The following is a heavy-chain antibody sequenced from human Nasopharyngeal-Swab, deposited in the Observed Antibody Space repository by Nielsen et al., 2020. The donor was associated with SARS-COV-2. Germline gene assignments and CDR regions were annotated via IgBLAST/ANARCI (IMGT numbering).Heavy chain of an antibody. Sequence: GESLKISCAASGFTFSNYSMNWVRQAPGKGLEWVSYISSSSSTIYYADSVKGRFTISRDNAKNSLYLQMNSLRDEDTAVYYCASLSTYPWGQGTLVTVSS. CDR3: ASLSTYP. CDR1: GFTFSNYS. V-gene: IGHV3-48*02. CDR2: ISSSSSTI. D-gene: IGHD5/OR15-5a*01. J-gene: IGHJ5*02.